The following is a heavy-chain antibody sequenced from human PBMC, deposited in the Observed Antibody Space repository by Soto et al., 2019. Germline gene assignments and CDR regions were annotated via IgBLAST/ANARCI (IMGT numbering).Heavy chain of an antibody. CDR1: GGSFRGYY. D-gene: IGHD1-26*01. Sequence: QVQLQQWGTGLLKPSEDLSLSCAVYGGSFRGYYWSWIRQPPGKGLEWIGEINHSRNSNYNPSLKSRVTISVDTSKTHFSLKLSSVTAADTAVYYCSRYGGATGGYFAWGQGILVTVSS. J-gene: IGHJ5*02. CDR2: INHSRNS. CDR3: SRYGGATGGYFA. V-gene: IGHV4-34*01.